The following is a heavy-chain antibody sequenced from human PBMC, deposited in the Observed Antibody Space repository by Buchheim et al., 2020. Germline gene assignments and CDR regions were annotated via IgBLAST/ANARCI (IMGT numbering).Heavy chain of an antibody. CDR2: IYDSGST. CDR1: GCSISRYS. J-gene: IGHJ5*02. Sequence: QVQLQESGPGLVKPSETLSLTCTVSGCSISRYSWSWIRQPPGKGLEWIGCIYDSGSTNYNPSLTSRVTLSIDTPKNQFSLKLSSVTAADTAVYYCARLASVFKPVDPWGQGTL. CDR3: ARLASVFKPVDP. V-gene: IGHV4-59*08.